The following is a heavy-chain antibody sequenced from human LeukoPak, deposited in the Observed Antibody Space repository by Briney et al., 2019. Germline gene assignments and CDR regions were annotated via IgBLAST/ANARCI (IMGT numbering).Heavy chain of an antibody. Sequence: GGSLRLSCAASGFTFNNYAMTWVRQAPGKGLEWVSAISGSGGSTYYAGSVKGRFTISRDNSKNTLYLQMNSLRAEDTAVYYCAKVPVVTAPPIDYWGQGTLVTVSS. J-gene: IGHJ4*02. V-gene: IGHV3-23*01. D-gene: IGHD2-21*02. CDR3: AKVPVVTAPPIDY. CDR1: GFTFNNYA. CDR2: ISGSGGST.